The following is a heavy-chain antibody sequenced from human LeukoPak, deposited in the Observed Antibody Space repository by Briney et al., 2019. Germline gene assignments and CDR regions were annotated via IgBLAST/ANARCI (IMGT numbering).Heavy chain of an antibody. J-gene: IGHJ4*02. CDR2: INPNSGGT. CDR3: VGSYSSGPSNDY. D-gene: IGHD6-19*01. V-gene: IGHV1-2*02. Sequence: ASVKVSCKAAGYTFTGYYMHWVRQAPGQGVEWMGWINPNSGGTNYAQKFQGRVTMTRGTSISTAYMELSRLRSDDTAVYYCVGSYSSGPSNDYWGQGTLVTVSS. CDR1: GYTFTGYY.